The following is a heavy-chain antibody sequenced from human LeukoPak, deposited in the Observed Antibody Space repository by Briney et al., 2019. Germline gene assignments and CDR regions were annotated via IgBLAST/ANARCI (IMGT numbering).Heavy chain of an antibody. CDR2: ISAYNGNT. CDR1: GYTFTCYG. Sequence: ASVKVSCKASGYTFTCYGISWVRQAPGQGLEWMGWISAYNGNTNYAQKLQGRVTMTTDTSTSTAYMELRSLRSDDTAVYYCAREHDSSSYYRNFDYWGQGTLVTVSS. J-gene: IGHJ4*02. D-gene: IGHD3-22*01. V-gene: IGHV1-18*01. CDR3: AREHDSSSYYRNFDY.